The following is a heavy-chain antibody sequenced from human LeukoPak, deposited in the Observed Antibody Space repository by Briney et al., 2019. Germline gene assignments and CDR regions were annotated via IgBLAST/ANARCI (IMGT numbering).Heavy chain of an antibody. CDR1: GFTFRNFG. V-gene: IGHV3-30*02. CDR2: ITYDGINN. Sequence: GGSLRLSCAASGFTFRNFGMHWVRQAPGKGPEWVTFITYDGINNYYTDSAKGRFTISRDNSKNTLYLQLNSLRPEDTAVYYCAKDRVGAMLYFDYWGQGTLVTVSS. J-gene: IGHJ4*02. CDR3: AKDRVGAMLYFDY. D-gene: IGHD1-26*01.